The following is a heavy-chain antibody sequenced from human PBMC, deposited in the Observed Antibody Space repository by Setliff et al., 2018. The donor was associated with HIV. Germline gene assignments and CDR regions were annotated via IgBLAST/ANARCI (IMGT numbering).Heavy chain of an antibody. J-gene: IGHJ4*02. CDR2: VYSTGSI. Sequence: PSETLSLTCTVSGGSMSRFYWTWIRQPPGKGLEWIGFVYSTGSINYSPSFRGRLTISLDTSENQFSLHLTSVTAAGTAVYYCARAEGDAYNSLPYFDSWGPGALVTVSS. V-gene: IGHV4-59*01. CDR3: ARAEGDAYNSLPYFDS. D-gene: IGHD1-1*01. CDR1: GGSMSRFY.